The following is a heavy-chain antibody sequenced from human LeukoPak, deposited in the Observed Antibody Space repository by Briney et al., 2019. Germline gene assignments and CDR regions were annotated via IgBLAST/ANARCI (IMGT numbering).Heavy chain of an antibody. CDR3: ARDIPHWYFDL. Sequence: ASVKVSCKASGYTFTSYAMHWVRQAPGQRLEWMGWINACNGNTKYSQKFQGRVTITRDTSASTAYMELSSLTSDDTAVYYCARDIPHWYFDLWGRGTLVAVSS. CDR1: GYTFTSYA. CDR2: INACNGNT. J-gene: IGHJ2*01. D-gene: IGHD2-2*02. V-gene: IGHV1-3*01.